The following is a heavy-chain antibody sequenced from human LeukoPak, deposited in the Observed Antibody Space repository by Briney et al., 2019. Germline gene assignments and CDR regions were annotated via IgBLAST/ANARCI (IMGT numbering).Heavy chain of an antibody. V-gene: IGHV4-39*01. CDR2: IYYSGST. Sequence: SETLSLTCTVSGGSISSYYWGWIRQPPGKGLEWIGSIYYSGSTYYNPSLKSRVTISVDTSKNQFSLKLSSVTAADTAVYYCARLDCGGDCYSPYYYYYYMDVWGKGTTVTISS. CDR1: GGSISSYY. D-gene: IGHD2-21*02. J-gene: IGHJ6*03. CDR3: ARLDCGGDCYSPYYYYYYMDV.